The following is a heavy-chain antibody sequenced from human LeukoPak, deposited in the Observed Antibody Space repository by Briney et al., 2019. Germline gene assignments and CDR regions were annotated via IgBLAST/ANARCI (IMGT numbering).Heavy chain of an antibody. D-gene: IGHD2-2*01. CDR3: AILGYCSSTSCYSDAFDI. CDR2: IYYSGST. Sequence: KPSETLSPTCTVSGGSISSSSYYWGWIRQPPGKGLEWIGSIYYSGSTYYNPSLKSRVTISVDTSKNQFSLKLSSVTAADTAVYYCAILGYCSSTSCYSDAFDIWGQGTMVTVSS. V-gene: IGHV4-39*07. J-gene: IGHJ3*02. CDR1: GGSISSSSYY.